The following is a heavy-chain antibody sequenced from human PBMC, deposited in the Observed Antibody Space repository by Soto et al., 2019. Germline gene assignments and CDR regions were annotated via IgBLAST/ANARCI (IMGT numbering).Heavy chain of an antibody. J-gene: IGHJ5*02. CDR2: IYYSGST. CDR3: ARIRNTMIVFPPEARWFDP. D-gene: IGHD3-22*01. Sequence: SETLSLTCTASGGSISSSSYYWGWIRQPPGKGLEWIGSIYYSGSTYYNPSLKSRVTISVDTSKNQFSLKLSSVTAADTAVYYCARIRNTMIVFPPEARWFDPWGQGTLVTVSS. CDR1: GGSISSSSYY. V-gene: IGHV4-39*01.